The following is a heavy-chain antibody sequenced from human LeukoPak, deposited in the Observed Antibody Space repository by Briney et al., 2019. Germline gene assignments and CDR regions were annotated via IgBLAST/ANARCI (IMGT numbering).Heavy chain of an antibody. D-gene: IGHD1-26*01. J-gene: IGHJ4*02. CDR3: ARRSYNSPFRY. CDR2: INHSGYT. V-gene: IGHV4-34*01. CDR1: GGSISSYY. Sequence: SETLSLTCTVSGGSISSYYWSWIRQPPGKGLEWIGEINHSGYTNYNPSLKSRVTISADTSKNQFSLQLSSVTAADTAVYYCARRSYNSPFRYWGQGTLVTVSS.